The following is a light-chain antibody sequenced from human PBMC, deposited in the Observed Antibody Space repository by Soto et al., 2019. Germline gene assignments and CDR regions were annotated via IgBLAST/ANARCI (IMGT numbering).Light chain of an antibody. CDR3: CSYAGSSTFGV. CDR1: SSDVGSYNL. Sequence: QSVLTQPASVSGSPGQSITISCTGTSSDVGSYNLVSWYQQHPGKAPKLMIYEGSKRPSGVSNRFSGSKSGNTASLTISGLQAEAEADYYCCSYAGSSTFGVFGGGTKVTVL. V-gene: IGLV2-23*03. J-gene: IGLJ3*02. CDR2: EGS.